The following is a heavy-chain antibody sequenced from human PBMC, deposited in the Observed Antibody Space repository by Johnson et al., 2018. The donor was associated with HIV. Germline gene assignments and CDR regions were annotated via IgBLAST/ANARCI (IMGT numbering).Heavy chain of an antibody. V-gene: IGHV3-23*04. J-gene: IGHJ3*02. CDR3: AKDTGAYYDTFLAFEI. CDR2: ISGGVGST. D-gene: IGHD3-22*01. Sequence: VQLVESGGGLVQPGGSLRLSCAASGFTFSTYAMSWVRQAPGRGLEWVSAISGGVGSTYYADSVKGRFTISRDNSKNTLYLEMNSLRAEDTAVYYCAKDTGAYYDTFLAFEIWGQGTMVTVSS. CDR1: GFTFSTYA.